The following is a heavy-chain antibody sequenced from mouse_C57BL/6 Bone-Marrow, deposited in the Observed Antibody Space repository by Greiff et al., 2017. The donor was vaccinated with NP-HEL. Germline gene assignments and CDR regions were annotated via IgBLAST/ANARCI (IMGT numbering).Heavy chain of an antibody. V-gene: IGHV1-72*01. CDR3: ARWNGSSYWYFDV. CDR2: IDPNSGGT. J-gene: IGHJ1*03. Sequence: VQLQQPGAELVKPGASVKLSCKASGYTFTSYWMHWVKQRPGRGLEWIGRIDPNSGGTKYNEKFKSKATLTVDKPSSTAYIQLSSLTSEDSAVYYCARWNGSSYWYFDVWGTGTTVTVSS. CDR1: GYTFTSYW. D-gene: IGHD1-1*01.